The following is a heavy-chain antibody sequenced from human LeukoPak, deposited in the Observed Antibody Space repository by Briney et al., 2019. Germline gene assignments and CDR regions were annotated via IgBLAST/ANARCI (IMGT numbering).Heavy chain of an antibody. J-gene: IGHJ3*02. Sequence: PGGSLRLSCAASGFTFSSYAMSWVRQAPGKGLEWVSSISGSGSNTHYADSVKGRFTISRDNSKNTLYLQMNSLRAEDTAVYYCAKDRAPAAGDDAFDIWGQGTMVTVSS. CDR1: GFTFSSYA. CDR2: ISGSGSNT. CDR3: AKDRAPAAGDDAFDI. D-gene: IGHD2-2*01. V-gene: IGHV3-23*01.